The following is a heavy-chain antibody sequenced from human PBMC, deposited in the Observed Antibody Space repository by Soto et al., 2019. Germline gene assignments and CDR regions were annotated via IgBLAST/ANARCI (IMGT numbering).Heavy chain of an antibody. Sequence: ASVKVSCKAIGYSFTSHYMHWVRQAPGQGLEWMGTIYPGGVNIGYAQKFKGRVTMTKDTSTSTVYMELNSLTSEDTAVYYCTRPKNELRFYSYNGIDVWGQGTTVTVSS. D-gene: IGHD5-12*01. J-gene: IGHJ6*02. CDR2: IYPGGVNI. CDR3: TRPKNELRFYSYNGIDV. V-gene: IGHV1-46*03. CDR1: GYSFTSHY.